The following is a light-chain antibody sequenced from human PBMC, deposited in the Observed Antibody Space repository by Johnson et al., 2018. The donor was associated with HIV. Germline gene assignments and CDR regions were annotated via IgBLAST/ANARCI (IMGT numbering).Light chain of an antibody. Sequence: QSVLTQPPSASGTPGQRVTISCSGSSSNIGSNTVNWYQQLPGTAPKLLIYRNNQRPSGVPDRFSGSKSGPSASLAISGLQAEDEADYYCGTWDTTLSAYVFGTGTKVTVL. CDR2: RNN. CDR3: GTWDTTLSAYV. J-gene: IGLJ1*01. V-gene: IGLV1-44*01. CDR1: SSNIGSNT.